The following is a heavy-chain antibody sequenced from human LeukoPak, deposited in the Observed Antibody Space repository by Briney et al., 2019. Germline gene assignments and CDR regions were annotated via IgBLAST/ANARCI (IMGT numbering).Heavy chain of an antibody. Sequence: GGSLRLSCAASGFTFSSYAMSWVRQAPGKELEWVSSISASAAMTYYADSVKGRFTVSRDNSNNRLYLQMSGLTAADTAVYYCAKDRSIGTYYTFDHWGQGTLVTVSS. V-gene: IGHV3-23*01. CDR2: ISASAAMT. J-gene: IGHJ4*02. D-gene: IGHD1-26*01. CDR1: GFTFSSYA. CDR3: AKDRSIGTYYTFDH.